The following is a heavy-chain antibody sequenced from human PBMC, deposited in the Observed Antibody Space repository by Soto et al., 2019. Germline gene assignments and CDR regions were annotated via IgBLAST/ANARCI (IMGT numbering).Heavy chain of an antibody. D-gene: IGHD2-8*01. J-gene: IGHJ4*02. CDR3: ARDLPGYCTTTHRYSYFDY. Sequence: GGSLRLSCAVSGFTFTRYSMSWVRQAPGEGLEWVANIQQDGSEKYYVDSVKGRFTISRDNAKNSLYLQMNSLGAEDTAVYYCARDLPGYCTTTHRYSYFDYWGQGTLVTVSS. CDR2: IQQDGSEK. V-gene: IGHV3-7*03. CDR1: GFTFTRYS.